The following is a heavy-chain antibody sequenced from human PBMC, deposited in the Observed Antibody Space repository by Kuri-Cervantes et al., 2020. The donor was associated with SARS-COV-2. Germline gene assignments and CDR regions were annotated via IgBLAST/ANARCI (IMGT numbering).Heavy chain of an antibody. V-gene: IGHV3-74*01. D-gene: IGHD4-17*01. Sequence: GESLKISCAASKFSFSNYWMNWVRQAPGKGLVWVSRINSDGTSTSYADSVKGRFTISRDNAKNTLYLQMNSLRAEDTAVYYCARDFPRVRYGDYVRRREVDYWGQGTLVTVSS. CDR2: INSDGTST. CDR3: ARDFPRVRYGDYVRRREVDY. CDR1: KFSFSNYW. J-gene: IGHJ4*02.